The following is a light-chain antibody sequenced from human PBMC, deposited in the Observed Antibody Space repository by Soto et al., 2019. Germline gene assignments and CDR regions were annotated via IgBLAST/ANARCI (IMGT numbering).Light chain of an antibody. V-gene: IGLV2-14*01. J-gene: IGLJ2*01. CDR3: SSYTSTSTLVV. CDR2: DVT. CDR1: SSDIGGYDY. Sequence: QSALTQHASVSGSPGQSITISCTGTSSDIGGYDYVSWYQQYPGKVPKLMIYDVTNRASGVPSRFSASKSGDTASLTISGLQAEDEADYYCSSYTSTSTLVVFGGGTKLTVL.